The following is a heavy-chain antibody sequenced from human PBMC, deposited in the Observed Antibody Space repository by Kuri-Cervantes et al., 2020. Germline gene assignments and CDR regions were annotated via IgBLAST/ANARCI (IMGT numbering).Heavy chain of an antibody. D-gene: IGHD1-7*01. J-gene: IGHJ5*02. Sequence: GESLKISCAASGFTFSSYDMHWVRQATGKGLEWVSAIGTAGDTYYPDSVKGRFTISRDNSKNTLYLQMNSLRAEDTAVYYCARDNSYNWNYVGWFDPWGQGTLVTVSS. CDR3: ARDNSYNWNYVGWFDP. CDR1: GFTFSSYD. V-gene: IGHV3-13*01. CDR2: IGTAGDT.